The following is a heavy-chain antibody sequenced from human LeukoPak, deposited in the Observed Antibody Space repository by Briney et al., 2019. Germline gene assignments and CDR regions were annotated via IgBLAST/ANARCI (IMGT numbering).Heavy chain of an antibody. CDR2: IIPIFGTA. CDR3: ARTPGPERYCTNGVCYFYDY. CDR1: GGTFSSYA. D-gene: IGHD2-8*01. V-gene: IGHV1-69*13. J-gene: IGHJ4*02. Sequence: SVKVSCKASGGTFSSYAISWVRQAPGQGLEWMGGIIPIFGTANYAQKFQGRVTITADESTSTAYMELSSLRSEDTAVYYCARTPGPERYCTNGVCYFYDYWGQGTLVTVSS.